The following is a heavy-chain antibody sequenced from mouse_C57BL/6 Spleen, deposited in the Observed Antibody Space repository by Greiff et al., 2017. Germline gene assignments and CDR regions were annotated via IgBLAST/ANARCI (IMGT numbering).Heavy chain of an antibody. CDR2: ISYDGSN. J-gene: IGHJ2*01. V-gene: IGHV3-6*01. CDR3: ARDEGSTMGLFDY. Sequence: EVKLQESGPGLVKPSQSLSLTCSVTGYSITSGYYWNWIRQFPGNKLEWMGYISYDGSNNYNPSLKNRISITRDTSKNQFFLKLNSVTTEDTATYYCARDEGSTMGLFDYWGQGTTLTVSS. D-gene: IGHD2-1*01. CDR1: GYSITSGYY.